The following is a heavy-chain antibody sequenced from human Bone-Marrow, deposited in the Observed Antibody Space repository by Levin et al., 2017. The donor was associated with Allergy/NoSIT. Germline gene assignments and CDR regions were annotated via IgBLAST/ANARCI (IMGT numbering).Heavy chain of an antibody. V-gene: IGHV3-13*04. D-gene: IGHD2-2*01. J-gene: IGHJ4*02. CDR3: ARVALPRYCTSNSCYDSGYYVDY. CDR1: GFTFSSYD. CDR2: IGTAADS. Sequence: GESLKISCAASGFTFSSYDMHWVRQATGRGLEWVSAIGTAADSYYSGSVKGRFTVSRDNAKNSFYLQMNSLRAGDTAVYYCARVALPRYCTSNSCYDSGYYVDYWGQGTLVTVSS.